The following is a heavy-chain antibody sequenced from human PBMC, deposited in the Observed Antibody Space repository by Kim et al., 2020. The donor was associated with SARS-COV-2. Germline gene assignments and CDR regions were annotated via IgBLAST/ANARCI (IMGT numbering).Heavy chain of an antibody. CDR3: ARRGVWGGYLGSIAPLDY. CDR2: IYPGDSDT. V-gene: IGHV5-51*01. CDR1: GYSFTSYW. D-gene: IGHD3-10*01. Sequence: GESLQISCKGSGYSFTSYWIGWVRQMPGKGLEWMGIIYPGDSDTRYSPSFQGQVTISADKSISTAYLQWSSLKASDTAMYYCARRGVWGGYLGSIAPLDYWGQGTLVTVSS. J-gene: IGHJ4*02.